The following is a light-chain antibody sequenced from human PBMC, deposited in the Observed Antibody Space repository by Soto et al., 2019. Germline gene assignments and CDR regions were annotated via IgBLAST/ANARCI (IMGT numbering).Light chain of an antibody. CDR1: QSVSSN. CDR2: GAP. CDR3: QQYKDWPLT. Sequence: EIVMTQSPATLSVSPGERATLSCRASQSVSSNLAWYQQKPGQAPRLLIYGAPTRATVIPARFSGSGSGTEFTLTIRSMPPEDFAVYYCQQYKDWPLTFGQGTKVDIK. J-gene: IGKJ1*01. V-gene: IGKV3-15*01.